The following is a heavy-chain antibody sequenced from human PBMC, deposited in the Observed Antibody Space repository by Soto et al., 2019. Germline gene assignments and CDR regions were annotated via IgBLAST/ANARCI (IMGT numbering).Heavy chain of an antibody. D-gene: IGHD3-22*01. CDR3: ARAYDPAHLAYYFDY. CDR2: ISSSSSYI. V-gene: IGHV3-21*01. Sequence: GSLILSCAASGFTFSRYTFDWVRQASGKGLEWVSSISSSSSYIYYVDSVKGRFTISRDNAKNSLYLKMNSLRAEDKAVYYCARAYDPAHLAYYFDYWGQGTLVTVSS. CDR1: GFTFSRYT. J-gene: IGHJ4*02.